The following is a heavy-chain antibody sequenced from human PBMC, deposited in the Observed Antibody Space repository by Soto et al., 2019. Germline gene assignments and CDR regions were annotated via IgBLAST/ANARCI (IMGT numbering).Heavy chain of an antibody. CDR1: GDSVSSNSAA. Sequence: SQTLSLTCVISGDSVSSNSAAWNWIRQSPSRGLEWLGRTYYRSKWYNDYPVSVKSRITISKDTSKNQVVLTMTNMDPVDTATYYCARIRPYSSGWPFDYWGQGTLVTVSS. V-gene: IGHV6-1*01. CDR2: TYYRSKWYN. J-gene: IGHJ4*02. CDR3: ARIRPYSSGWPFDY. D-gene: IGHD6-19*01.